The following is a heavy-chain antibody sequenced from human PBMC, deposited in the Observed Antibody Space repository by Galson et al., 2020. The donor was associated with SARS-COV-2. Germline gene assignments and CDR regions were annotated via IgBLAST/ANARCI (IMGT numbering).Heavy chain of an antibody. CDR1: GYSFTSHG. CDR2: ISAHNGKT. Sequence: ASVKVSCKGSGYSFTSHGYSWARQAPGQGLEWMGWISAHNGKTYYAQKFQGRVTMTTDTSTTTAYMELRSLSSDDTAMYYCARGRNDYSDYYYEYLGQGAQVTVSS. J-gene: IGHJ4*02. D-gene: IGHD4-4*01. V-gene: IGHV1-18*01. CDR3: ARGRNDYSDYYYEY.